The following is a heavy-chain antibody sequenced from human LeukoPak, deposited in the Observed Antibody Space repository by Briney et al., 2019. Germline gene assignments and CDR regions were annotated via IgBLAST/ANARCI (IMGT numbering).Heavy chain of an antibody. V-gene: IGHV1-18*01. Sequence: ASVKVSCKASGYTFTSYGISWVRQAPGQGLEWMGWISAYNGNTNYAQELQGRVTMTTDTSTSTAYMELRSLRSDDTAVYYCARDQQVGMATINAVHAFDIWGQGTMVTVSS. D-gene: IGHD5-24*01. J-gene: IGHJ3*02. CDR1: GYTFTSYG. CDR2: ISAYNGNT. CDR3: ARDQQVGMATINAVHAFDI.